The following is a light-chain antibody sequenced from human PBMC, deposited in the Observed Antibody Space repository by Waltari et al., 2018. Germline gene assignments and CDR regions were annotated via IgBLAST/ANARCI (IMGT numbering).Light chain of an antibody. CDR2: DAS. V-gene: IGKV3-11*01. CDR1: QSVSSY. CDR3: QQRSNWPRGYT. Sequence: EIVLTQSPATLSFSPGERATLPCRASQSVSSYLAWYQQKPGQAPRLLIYDASNRATGIPARFSGSGSGTDFTLTISSLEPEDFAVYYCQQRSNWPRGYTFGQGTKLEI. J-gene: IGKJ2*01.